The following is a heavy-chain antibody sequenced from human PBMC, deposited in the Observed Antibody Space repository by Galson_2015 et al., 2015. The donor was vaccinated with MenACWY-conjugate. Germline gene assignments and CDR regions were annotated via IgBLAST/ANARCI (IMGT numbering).Heavy chain of an antibody. V-gene: IGHV2-5*01. CDR2: VYWNDDK. J-gene: IGHJ4*02. CDR3: AHRSGASGGSYSGSFDY. Sequence: TLTPTCTFSGFSLSSNGVGVGWIRPPPGKALEWLALVYWNDDKRYSPSLTSRLTITKDTSKNQVALTMTNMDPVDTATYYCAHRSGASGGSYSGSFDYWGQGTVLTVSS. CDR1: GFSLSSNGVG. D-gene: IGHD1-26*01.